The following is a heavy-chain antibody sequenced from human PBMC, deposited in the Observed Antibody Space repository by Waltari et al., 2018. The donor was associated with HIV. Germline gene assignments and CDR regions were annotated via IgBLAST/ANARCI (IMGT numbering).Heavy chain of an antibody. CDR3: ATLYSDYGDY. Sequence: EVQLLESGGGFVQPGGSLSTSCAASGFTFSVSSMYWVRQAPGKGLEWVSLISGRGDSTNYADSVKGRFTISRDNSKNTLSLQITSLRVDDTAVYYCATLYSDYGDYWGQGALVTVSS. CDR2: ISGRGDST. V-gene: IGHV3-23*01. J-gene: IGHJ4*02. D-gene: IGHD4-17*01. CDR1: GFTFSVSS.